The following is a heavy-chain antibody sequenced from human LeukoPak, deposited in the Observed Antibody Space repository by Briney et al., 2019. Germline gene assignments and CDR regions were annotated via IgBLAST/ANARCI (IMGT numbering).Heavy chain of an antibody. CDR1: GGTFSSYA. CDR2: IIPIFGTA. V-gene: IGHV1-69*01. CDR3: ARHPAHDFWSGYRGYMDV. Sequence: ASVKVSCKASGGTFSSYAISWVRQAPGQGLEWMGGIIPIFGTANYAQKFQGRVTITADESTSTAYMELSSLRSEDTAVYYCARHPAHDFWSGYRGYMDVWGKGTTVTVSS. J-gene: IGHJ6*03. D-gene: IGHD3-3*01.